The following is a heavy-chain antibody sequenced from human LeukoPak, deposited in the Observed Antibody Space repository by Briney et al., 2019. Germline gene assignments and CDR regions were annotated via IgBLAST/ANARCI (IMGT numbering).Heavy chain of an antibody. Sequence: GSLRLSCAASGFTFSSYAMHWVRQAPGKGLEWVAVISYDGSNKYYADSVKGRFTISRDNSKNTLYLQMNSLRAEDTAVYYCAREGIAAAKYYLDYWGQGTLVTVSS. D-gene: IGHD6-13*01. CDR1: GFTFSSYA. CDR2: ISYDGSNK. J-gene: IGHJ4*02. V-gene: IGHV3-30-3*01. CDR3: AREGIAAAKYYLDY.